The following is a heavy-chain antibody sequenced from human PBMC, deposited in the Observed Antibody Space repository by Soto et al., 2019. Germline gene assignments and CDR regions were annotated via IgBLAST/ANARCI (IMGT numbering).Heavy chain of an antibody. CDR2: IYHSGST. J-gene: IGHJ6*02. Sequence: QVQLQESGPGLVKPSGTLSLTCAVSGGSISSSNWWSWVRQPPGKGLEWIGEIYHSGSTNYNPSLQSRVTISVDKSKNQFSLKLSSVTAADTAVYYCARNCISTSCYHYYYYYGMDVWGQGTTVAVSS. CDR3: ARNCISTSCYHYYYYYGMDV. CDR1: GGSISSSNW. D-gene: IGHD2-2*01. V-gene: IGHV4-4*02.